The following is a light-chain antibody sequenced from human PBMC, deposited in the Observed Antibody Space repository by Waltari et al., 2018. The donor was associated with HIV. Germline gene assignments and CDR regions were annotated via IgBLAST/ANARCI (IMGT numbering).Light chain of an antibody. CDR1: NSDVGTYNL. CDR3: YSYAGREGLLHV. J-gene: IGLJ1*01. Sequence: QSALTQPASVSGSPGQSITISCTGTNSDVGTYNLVSWYQQHPGKAPQLMIYEVTKRPSGVSMRFSGSKTGNTASLTISGLQPEDEADYYCYSYAGREGLLHVFGTGTKVTVL. V-gene: IGLV2-23*02. CDR2: EVT.